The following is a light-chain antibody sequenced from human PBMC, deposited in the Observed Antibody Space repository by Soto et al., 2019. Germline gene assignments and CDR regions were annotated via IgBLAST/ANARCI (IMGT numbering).Light chain of an antibody. V-gene: IGKV3-20*01. Sequence: EIVLTQSPGTLSLSPGERATLSCRASQSVSSSYLAWYQQKPGQAPRPLIYGASSRAIGNPDRFSGSRTGALFSLTISRLEPEDLAVYYCQQYGSSPWTFGQGTKVEIK. CDR3: QQYGSSPWT. CDR1: QSVSSSY. CDR2: GAS. J-gene: IGKJ1*01.